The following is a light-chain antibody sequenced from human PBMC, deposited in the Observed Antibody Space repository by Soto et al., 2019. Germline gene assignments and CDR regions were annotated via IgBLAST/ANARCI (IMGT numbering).Light chain of an antibody. V-gene: IGKV1-39*01. J-gene: IGKJ1*01. CDR2: FTS. Sequence: DIQLTQSPSSLSASIGDRVTISCRASQSVTRSNLSWYQQRPGKAPKLLIYFTSTLHSGVPSRLSGSGSGTDFTLTISSLQPEDLATYYCLQTFTTPWTFGQGTKVDIK. CDR3: LQTFTTPWT. CDR1: QSVTRSN.